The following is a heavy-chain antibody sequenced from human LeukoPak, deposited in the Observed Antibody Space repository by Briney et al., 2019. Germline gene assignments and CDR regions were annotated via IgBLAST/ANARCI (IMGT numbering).Heavy chain of an antibody. V-gene: IGHV4-4*07. Sequence: SETLSLTCTVSGGSISSYYWSWIRQPAGKGLEWIGRIYTSGSTNYNPSLKSRGTMSVDTSKNQFSLKLSSVTAADTAVYYCARGTYSSGGWYDGTSFDYWGQGTLVTVSS. CDR1: GGSISSYY. J-gene: IGHJ4*02. CDR2: IYTSGST. CDR3: ARGTYSSGGWYDGTSFDY. D-gene: IGHD6-19*01.